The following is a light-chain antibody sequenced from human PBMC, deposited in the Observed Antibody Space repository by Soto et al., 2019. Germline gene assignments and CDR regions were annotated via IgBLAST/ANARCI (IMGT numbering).Light chain of an antibody. CDR1: QSVSSK. J-gene: IGKJ1*01. Sequence: EIVMTQSPATLSVSPGERATLSCRASQSVSSKLAWFQQKPGQAPSLLIYGVSTRATGVPVRFSGSGSGTEFTLTVNSLQSEDFAVYYCQQYNNWPPSWTFGQGTKVEMK. CDR3: QQYNNWPPSWT. V-gene: IGKV3-15*01. CDR2: GVS.